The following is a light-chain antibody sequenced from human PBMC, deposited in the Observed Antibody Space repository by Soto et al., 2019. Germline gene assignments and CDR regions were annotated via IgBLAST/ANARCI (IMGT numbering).Light chain of an antibody. CDR2: DTS. Sequence: ETVMTQSPGTLSVSLGERATLSCRASQSVSIHLAWYQQKPGQAPRLLIYDTSTRATGIPARFSGSESGTDFTLTISSLQSEDFAVYYCQQYNNWPPITFGQGTKVDIK. V-gene: IGKV3-15*01. CDR1: QSVSIH. J-gene: IGKJ1*01. CDR3: QQYNNWPPIT.